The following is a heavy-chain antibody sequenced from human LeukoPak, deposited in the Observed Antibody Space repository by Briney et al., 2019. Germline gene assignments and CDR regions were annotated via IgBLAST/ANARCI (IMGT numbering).Heavy chain of an antibody. CDR3: ARGLGKQLVLRRKLNGFDP. D-gene: IGHD6-13*01. V-gene: IGHV4-34*01. Sequence: PSETLSLTCAVYGGSFSGYYWSWIRQPPGKGLEWIGEINHSGSTNYNPSLKSRVTISVDTSKNQFSLKLSSVTAADTAVYYCARGLGKQLVLRRKLNGFDPWGQGTLVTVSS. CDR2: INHSGST. J-gene: IGHJ5*02. CDR1: GGSFSGYY.